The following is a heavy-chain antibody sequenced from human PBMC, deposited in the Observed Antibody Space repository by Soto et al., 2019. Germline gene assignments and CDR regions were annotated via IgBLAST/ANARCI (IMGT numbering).Heavy chain of an antibody. CDR1: GGSISSSSYY. V-gene: IGHV4-39*01. Sequence: SETLSLTCTVSGGSISSSSYYWGWIRQPPGKGLEWIGSIYYSGSTYYNPSLKSRVTISVDTSKNQFSLKLSSVTAADTAVYYCARGDAYSSSWYANGYWGQGTLVTVSS. J-gene: IGHJ4*02. CDR2: IYYSGST. CDR3: ARGDAYSSSWYANGY. D-gene: IGHD6-13*01.